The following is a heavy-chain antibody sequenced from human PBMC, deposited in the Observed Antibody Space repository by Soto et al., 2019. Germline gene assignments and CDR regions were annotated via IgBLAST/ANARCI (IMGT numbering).Heavy chain of an antibody. D-gene: IGHD6-19*01. V-gene: IGHV4-4*02. J-gene: IGHJ4*02. CDR3: ARHIGVPGTRGFDY. CDR1: SASISDNNW. CDR2: IHHGGTT. Sequence: SETLSLTCAVSSASISDNNWWSWVRQSPQKGLEWIGEIHHGGTTNYNPSLKSRVTISMDRSRNQIFMQLNSVTAADSAIYYCARHIGVPGTRGFDYWGQGTLVTVSS.